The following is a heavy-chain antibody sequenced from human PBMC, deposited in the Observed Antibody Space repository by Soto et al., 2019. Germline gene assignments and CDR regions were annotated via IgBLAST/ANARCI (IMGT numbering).Heavy chain of an antibody. CDR3: AADATDSRTFDS. CDR2: IVVGSGNT. J-gene: IGHJ3*02. V-gene: IGHV1-58*01. CDR1: GFTFTSSA. D-gene: IGHD1-1*01. Sequence: SVKVSCKASGFTFTSSAVQWVRQARGQRLEWIGWIVVGSGNTNYAQKFQERVTITRDMSTSTAYMELSSLRSEDTAVYDCAADATDSRTFDSWGQGKMVTFSS.